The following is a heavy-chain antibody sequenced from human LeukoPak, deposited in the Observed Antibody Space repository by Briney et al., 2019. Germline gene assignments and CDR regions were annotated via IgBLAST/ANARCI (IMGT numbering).Heavy chain of an antibody. CDR2: IRSDGSDK. CDR3: ARILDSAWGELGY. CDR1: GFSFSSYG. Sequence: GGSLRLSCAGSGFSFSSYGMHWVRQAPGKGLEWMAFIRSDGSDKYYADSVKGRFTISRDNSKNTLYMQMNSLRAEDTAVYYCARILDSAWGELGYWGQGTLVTVSS. V-gene: IGHV3-30*02. J-gene: IGHJ4*02. D-gene: IGHD6-19*01.